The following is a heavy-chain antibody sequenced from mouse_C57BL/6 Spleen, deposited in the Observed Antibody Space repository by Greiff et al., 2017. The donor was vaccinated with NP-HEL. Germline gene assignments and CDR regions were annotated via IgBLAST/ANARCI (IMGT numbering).Heavy chain of an antibody. D-gene: IGHD2-4*01. Sequence: EVQLVESGGDLVKPGGSLKLSCAASGFTFSSYGMSWVRQTPDKRLVWVATISSGGSYTYYPDSVKGRFTISRDNAKNTLYLQMSSLKSEDTAMYYCARQDYDGPFDYWGQGTTLTVSS. CDR3: ARQDYDGPFDY. V-gene: IGHV5-6*01. J-gene: IGHJ2*01. CDR2: ISSGGSYT. CDR1: GFTFSSYG.